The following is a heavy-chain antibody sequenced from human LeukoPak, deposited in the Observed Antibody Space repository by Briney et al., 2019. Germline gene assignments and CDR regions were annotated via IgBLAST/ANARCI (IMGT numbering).Heavy chain of an antibody. J-gene: IGHJ3*02. CDR3: AVGIAEAGTDDDFDI. V-gene: IGHV1-69*06. D-gene: IGHD6-13*01. Sequence: SVKVSCKASVGTFSSYAISWVRQSPRQPLEWIGGIIPIFYTANYAQKFHCRVTINADKSTGPAYMELSSLRSEDTAVYYCAVGIAEAGTDDDFDIWGQGTMVTVSS. CDR2: IIPIFYTA. CDR1: VGTFSSYA.